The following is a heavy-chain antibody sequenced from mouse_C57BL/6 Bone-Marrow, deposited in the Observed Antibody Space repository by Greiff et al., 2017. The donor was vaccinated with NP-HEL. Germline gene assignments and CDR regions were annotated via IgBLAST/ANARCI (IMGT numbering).Heavy chain of an antibody. V-gene: IGHV1-81*01. J-gene: IGHJ4*01. CDR2: IYPRSGNT. CDR3: ARSIYYDPYYYAMDY. CDR1: GYTFTSYG. Sequence: QVQLQQSGAELARPGASVKLSCKASGYTFTSYGISWVKQRTGQGLEWIGEIYPRSGNTYYNEKFKGKATLTADKSSSTAYMELRSLTSDDSAVYFCARSIYYDPYYYAMDYWGQGTSVTVSS. D-gene: IGHD2-4*01.